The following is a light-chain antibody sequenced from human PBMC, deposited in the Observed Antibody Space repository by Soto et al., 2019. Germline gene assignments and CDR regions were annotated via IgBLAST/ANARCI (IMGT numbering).Light chain of an antibody. CDR1: QSVRSNP. Sequence: EIVLTQSPDTLSLSPGERATLSCRASQSVRSNPLAWYQQKPGQAPRFLIYDASSRATGIPDRFSGSGSGTDFTLTISRLEPEDFAVYYCQQYGSTLLTFGGGTKVDIK. V-gene: IGKV3-20*01. CDR2: DAS. CDR3: QQYGSTLLT. J-gene: IGKJ4*01.